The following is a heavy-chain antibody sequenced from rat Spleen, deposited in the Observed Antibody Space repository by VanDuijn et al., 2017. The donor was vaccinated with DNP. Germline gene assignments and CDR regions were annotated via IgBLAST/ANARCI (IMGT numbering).Heavy chain of an antibody. D-gene: IGHD1-4*01. CDR2: VNSAGST. CDR3: ARWPGYNPPYAMDA. V-gene: IGHV3-3*01. Sequence: EVQLQESGPGLVTPSQSLSLTCSVTGYSITSSYRWNWIRKFPGNKLEWMGSVNSAGSTNYNPSLKSRISITRDISKNQLFLQVNSVTTEDTATYYCARWPGYNPPYAMDAWGQGTSVTVSS. J-gene: IGHJ4*01. CDR1: GYSITSSYR.